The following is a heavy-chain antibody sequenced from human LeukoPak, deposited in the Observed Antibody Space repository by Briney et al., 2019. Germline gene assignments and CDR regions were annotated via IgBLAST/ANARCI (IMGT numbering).Heavy chain of an antibody. CDR1: GGSISSGDYY. Sequence: SQTLSLTCTVSGGSISSGDYYWSWIRQHPGKGLEWIGYIYYSGSTYYNPSLKSRVTISVDTSKNQFSLKLSSVTAADTAVYYCARVIPNSYYYDSSGYYCDYWGQGTLVTVSS. CDR2: IYYSGST. D-gene: IGHD3-22*01. V-gene: IGHV4-31*03. J-gene: IGHJ4*02. CDR3: ARVIPNSYYYDSSGYYCDY.